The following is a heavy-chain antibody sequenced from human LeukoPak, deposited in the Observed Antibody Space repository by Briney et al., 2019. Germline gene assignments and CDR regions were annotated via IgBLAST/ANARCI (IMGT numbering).Heavy chain of an antibody. V-gene: IGHV4-59*01. Sequence: SETLSLTCTVSGGSISSYYWSWIWRPPGKGLEWIGYIYYSGSTNYNPSLKSRVTISVDTSKNQFSLKPSSVTAADTAVYYCARDVGYCSSTSCYWRTATNNWFDPWGQGTLVTVSS. D-gene: IGHD2-2*01. CDR3: ARDVGYCSSTSCYWRTATNNWFDP. CDR1: GGSISSYY. J-gene: IGHJ5*02. CDR2: IYYSGST.